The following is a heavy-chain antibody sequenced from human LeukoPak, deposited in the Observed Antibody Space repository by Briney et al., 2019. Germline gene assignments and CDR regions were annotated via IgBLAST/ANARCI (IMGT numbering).Heavy chain of an antibody. V-gene: IGHV3-7*01. CDR2: IRQDGSDK. D-gene: IGHD2-15*01. Sequence: GGSLRLSCAASGFTFSSYWMSWVRQAPGKGLEWVANIRQDGSDKNYVDSVEGRFTISRDNAKNTLYLQMNSLRAEDTALYYCATSARTYIGSSLDYWGQGTLVTVSS. CDR1: GFTFSSYW. CDR3: ATSARTYIGSSLDY. J-gene: IGHJ4*02.